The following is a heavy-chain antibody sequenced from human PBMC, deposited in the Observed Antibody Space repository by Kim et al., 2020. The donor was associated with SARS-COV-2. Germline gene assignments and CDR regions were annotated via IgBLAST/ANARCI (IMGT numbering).Heavy chain of an antibody. Sequence: PSPKSRVTISVDTSKNQCSLKLSSVTAADTAVYYCAKGYCSGGSCYSLDYWGQGTLVTVSS. J-gene: IGHJ4*02. D-gene: IGHD2-15*01. CDR3: AKGYCSGGSCYSLDY. V-gene: IGHV4-39*07.